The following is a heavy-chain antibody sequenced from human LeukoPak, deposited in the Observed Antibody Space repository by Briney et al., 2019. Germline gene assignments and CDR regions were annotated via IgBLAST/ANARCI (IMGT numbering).Heavy chain of an antibody. CDR2: IYSGGNT. J-gene: IGHJ4*02. CDR1: GFTFSSYE. CDR3: ARDLDSSGYYYFDY. D-gene: IGHD3-22*01. Sequence: GGSLRLSCAASGFTFSSYEMNWVRQAPGKGLEWVSVIYSGGNTYYADSVRGRFTISRDNSKNTLYLQMNSLRAEDTAVYYCARDLDSSGYYYFDYWGQGTLVTVSS. V-gene: IGHV3-66*02.